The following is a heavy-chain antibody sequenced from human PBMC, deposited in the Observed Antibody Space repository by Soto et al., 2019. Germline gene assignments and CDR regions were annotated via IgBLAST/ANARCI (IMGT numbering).Heavy chain of an antibody. D-gene: IGHD6-19*01. Sequence: QVQLVESGGGVVQPGRSLRLSCTASGFTFSSNGMHWVRQAPGKGLEWVAVIWYDGSNKYFADSVKGRFTISRDNSKNTLYLQMNSLRAEDTAVYYCARDYSSGLYFFDYWGQGTLVTVSS. V-gene: IGHV3-33*01. CDR3: ARDYSSGLYFFDY. CDR2: IWYDGSNK. CDR1: GFTFSSNG. J-gene: IGHJ4*02.